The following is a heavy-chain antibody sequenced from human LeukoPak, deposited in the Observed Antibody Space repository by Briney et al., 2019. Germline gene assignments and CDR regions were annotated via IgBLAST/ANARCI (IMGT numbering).Heavy chain of an antibody. CDR1: GFTFSDYY. D-gene: IGHD5-18*01. CDR3: ARDLDTAMVGFDY. Sequence: PGGSLRLSCAASGFTFSDYYMSWIRQAPGKGLEGVSYISSSGSTIYYADSVKGRFTISRDNAKNSLYLQMNSLRAEDTAVYYCARDLDTAMVGFDYWGQGTLVTVSS. V-gene: IGHV3-11*01. CDR2: ISSSGSTI. J-gene: IGHJ4*02.